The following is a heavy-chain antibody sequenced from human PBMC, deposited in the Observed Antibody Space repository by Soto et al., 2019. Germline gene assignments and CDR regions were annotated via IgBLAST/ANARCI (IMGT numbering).Heavy chain of an antibody. Sequence: EVQLLESGGGLVQPGGSLRLSCAASGFTFSSYAMSWVRQAPGKGLEWVSAISGSGGSTYYADSVKGRFTISRDNSKNTLYLQMNSLRVEDTAVYYCAKDSQRYDSSGYDYWGQGTLVTVSS. J-gene: IGHJ4*02. V-gene: IGHV3-23*01. CDR2: ISGSGGST. D-gene: IGHD3-22*01. CDR1: GFTFSSYA. CDR3: AKDSQRYDSSGYDY.